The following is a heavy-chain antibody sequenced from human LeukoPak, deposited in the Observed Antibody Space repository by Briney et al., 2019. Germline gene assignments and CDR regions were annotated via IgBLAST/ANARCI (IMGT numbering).Heavy chain of an antibody. J-gene: IGHJ4*02. CDR2: ISAYNGNT. D-gene: IGHD6-19*01. V-gene: IGHV1-18*01. CDR3: ARSPYSSGWGQIDY. CDR1: VYTFTSYG. Sequence: ASVKVSCKASVYTFTSYGISWVRQAPGQGLEWMGWISAYNGNTNYAQKLQGRVTMTTDTSTSTAYMELRSLRSDDTAVYYCARSPYSSGWGQIDYWGQGTLVTVSS.